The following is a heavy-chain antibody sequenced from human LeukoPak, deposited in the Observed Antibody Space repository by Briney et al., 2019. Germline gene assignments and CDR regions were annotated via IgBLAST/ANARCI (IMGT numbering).Heavy chain of an antibody. CDR1: GFTFSTYA. Sequence: GGSLRLSCAASGFTFSTYAMSWVRQAPGKGLEWVSGVSGSGSSTYYADSVKGRFTISRDNSKNTLYLQLNSLRAEDTAVYYCSRRIPTTWACDIWGQGTMVTVSS. J-gene: IGHJ3*02. D-gene: IGHD1-1*01. V-gene: IGHV3-23*01. CDR2: VSGSGSST. CDR3: SRRIPTTWACDI.